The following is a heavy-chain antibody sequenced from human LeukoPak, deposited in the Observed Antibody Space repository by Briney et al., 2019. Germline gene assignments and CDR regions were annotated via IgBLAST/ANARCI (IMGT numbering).Heavy chain of an antibody. Sequence: PGGSLRLSCAASGFTFSSYGMHWVRQAPGKGLEWVAFIRYDGSNKYYADSVKGRFTISRDNSKNTLYLQMNSLRAEDTAVYYCARAGLTGTTVHSDFDYWGQGTLVTVSS. D-gene: IGHD1-20*01. V-gene: IGHV3-30*02. CDR2: IRYDGSNK. CDR1: GFTFSSYG. CDR3: ARAGLTGTTVHSDFDY. J-gene: IGHJ4*02.